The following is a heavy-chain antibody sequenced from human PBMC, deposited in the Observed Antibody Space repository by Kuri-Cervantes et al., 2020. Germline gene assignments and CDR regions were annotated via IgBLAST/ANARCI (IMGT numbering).Heavy chain of an antibody. CDR2: IWYDGSNK. Sequence: GESLKISCEASGFTFSSYAMSWVRQAPGKGLEWVAVIWYDGSNKYYADSVKGRFTISRDNSKNTLYLQMNSLRAEDTAVYYCAKDYSGAIFALNNWFDPWGQGTLVTVSS. CDR1: GFTFSSYA. J-gene: IGHJ5*02. V-gene: IGHV3-33*06. D-gene: IGHD6-25*01. CDR3: AKDYSGAIFALNNWFDP.